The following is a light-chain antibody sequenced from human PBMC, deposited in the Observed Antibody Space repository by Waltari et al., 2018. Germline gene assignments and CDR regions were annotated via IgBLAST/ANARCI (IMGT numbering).Light chain of an antibody. J-gene: IGLJ2*01. Sequence: ITCSGDVLAKRYTRWFQQKPGQAPVLVIYKDSERPSGIPERFSGSNSGTTVTLTISGAQVEDEADYYCYSVDDNKRVFGGGTKLTVL. CDR1: VLAKRY. V-gene: IGLV3-27*01. CDR2: KDS. CDR3: YSVDDNKRV.